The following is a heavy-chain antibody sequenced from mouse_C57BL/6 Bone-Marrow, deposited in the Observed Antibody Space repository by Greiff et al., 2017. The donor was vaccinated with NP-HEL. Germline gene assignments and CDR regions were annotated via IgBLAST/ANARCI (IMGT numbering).Heavy chain of an antibody. CDR1: GYSITSDY. D-gene: IGHD2-3*01. CDR2: ISYSGST. Sequence: EVQRVESGPGLAKPSQTLSLTCSVTGYSITSDYWNWIRKFPGNKLEYMGYISYSGSTYYNPSLKSRISITRDTSKNQYYLQLNSVTTEDTATYYCARCYDGYYWYFDVWGTGTTVTVSS. CDR3: ARCYDGYYWYFDV. V-gene: IGHV3-8*01. J-gene: IGHJ1*03.